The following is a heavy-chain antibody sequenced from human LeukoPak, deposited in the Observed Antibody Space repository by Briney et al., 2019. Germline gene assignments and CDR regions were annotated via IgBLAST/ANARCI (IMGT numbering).Heavy chain of an antibody. D-gene: IGHD6-6*01. CDR1: GFTFDDYA. Sequence: SLRLSCAASGFTFDDYAMHWVRQAPGKGLEWVSGISWNSGSIGYADSVKGRFTISRDNAKNSLYLQMNSLRAEDTALYYCAKSYSSSSYFDYWGQGTLVTVSS. CDR3: AKSYSSSSYFDY. J-gene: IGHJ4*02. CDR2: ISWNSGSI. V-gene: IGHV3-9*01.